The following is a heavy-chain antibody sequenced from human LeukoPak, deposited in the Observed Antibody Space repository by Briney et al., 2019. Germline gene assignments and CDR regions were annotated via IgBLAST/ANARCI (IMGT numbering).Heavy chain of an antibody. CDR3: ARVYGDYVDY. D-gene: IGHD4-17*01. CDR2: IYYSGST. Sequence: SETLSLTCTVSGGSISSSSYYWSWIRQPPGKGLEWIGYIYYSGSTNYNPSLKSRVTISVDTSKYQFSLKVSSVTAADTAVYYCARVYGDYVDYWGQGTLVTVSS. CDR1: GGSISSSSYY. V-gene: IGHV4-61*01. J-gene: IGHJ4*02.